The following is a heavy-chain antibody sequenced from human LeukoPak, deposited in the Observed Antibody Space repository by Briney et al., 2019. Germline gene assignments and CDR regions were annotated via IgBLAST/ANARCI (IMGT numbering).Heavy chain of an antibody. CDR3: AASSGFDY. J-gene: IGHJ4*02. CDR1: GFTFGDHA. D-gene: IGHD6-25*01. Sequence: GGSLRLSCTASGFTFGDHAMSWVRQAPGMGLEWVGYIRSRAYGGAAEYAASVKGRFTITRDDSKSIAYLQMSSLNIEDTAAYYCAASSGFDYWGQGTLVTVSS. CDR2: IRSRAYGGAA. V-gene: IGHV3-49*04.